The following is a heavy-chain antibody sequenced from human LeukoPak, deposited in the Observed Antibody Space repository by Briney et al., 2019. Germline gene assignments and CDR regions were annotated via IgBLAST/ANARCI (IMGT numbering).Heavy chain of an antibody. D-gene: IGHD3-22*01. CDR3: ARGGDYDSSGYYDWYFDL. V-gene: IGHV4-59*01. CDR1: GGSISSYY. Sequence: SETLSLTCTVSGGSISSYYWSWIRQPPGKGLEWIGYIYYSGSTNYNPSLKSRVTISVDTSKNQFSLKLSSVTAADTAAYYCARGGDYDSSGYYDWYFDLWGRGTLVTVSS. J-gene: IGHJ2*01. CDR2: IYYSGST.